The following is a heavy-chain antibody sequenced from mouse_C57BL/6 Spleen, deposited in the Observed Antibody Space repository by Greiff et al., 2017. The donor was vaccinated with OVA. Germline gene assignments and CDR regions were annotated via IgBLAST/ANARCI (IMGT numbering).Heavy chain of an antibody. V-gene: IGHV2-6-1*01. CDR2: IWSDGST. Sequence: QVQLKESGPGLVAPSQSLSITCTVSGFSLTSYGVHWVRQPPGKGLEWLVVIWSDGSTTNNSALTSSLSISKDNSTSQVVLKMNSLQTDDTAMYYCARHYYGSSYWYFDVWGTGTTVTVSS. CDR1: GFSLTSYG. D-gene: IGHD1-1*01. CDR3: ARHYYGSSYWYFDV. J-gene: IGHJ1*03.